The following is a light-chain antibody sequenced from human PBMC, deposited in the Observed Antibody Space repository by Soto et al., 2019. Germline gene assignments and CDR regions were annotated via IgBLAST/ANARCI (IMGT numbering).Light chain of an antibody. Sequence: EIVLTQSPATLSLSPGERATLSCRPSQSVSSYLAWSQQKPGQAPRLLISDASNRATGIPARFSGSGSGTDFTLTISSLEPEDFAVYYCQQRSNWPRTFGQGTKLEIK. J-gene: IGKJ2*01. CDR3: QQRSNWPRT. CDR1: QSVSSY. CDR2: DAS. V-gene: IGKV3-11*01.